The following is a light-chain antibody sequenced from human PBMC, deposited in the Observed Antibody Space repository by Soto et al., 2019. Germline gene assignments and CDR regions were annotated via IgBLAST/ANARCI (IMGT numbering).Light chain of an antibody. Sequence: EVVLTQSPATLSLSPGERATLSCRATHSVGSDLAWYQHKPGQAPRLLIYDASNRATGIPARFSGSGSGTDFTLTISSLEPGDFAVYYCQQRNNLVTFGQGTRPEIK. CDR1: HSVGSD. CDR2: DAS. J-gene: IGKJ5*01. V-gene: IGKV3-11*01. CDR3: QQRNNLVT.